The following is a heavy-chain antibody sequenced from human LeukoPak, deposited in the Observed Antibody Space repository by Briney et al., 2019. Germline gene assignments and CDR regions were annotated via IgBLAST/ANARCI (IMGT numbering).Heavy chain of an antibody. V-gene: IGHV1-69*05. CDR1: EGTFSSYA. D-gene: IGHD6-19*01. CDR2: IIPIFGTA. J-gene: IGHJ4*02. Sequence: SVKVSCKASEGTFSSYAISWVRQAPGQGLEWMGGIIPIFGTANYAQKFQGRVTITTDESTSTAYMELSSLRSEDTAVYYCARDGTSSGPLNYWGQGTLVTVSS. CDR3: ARDGTSSGPLNY.